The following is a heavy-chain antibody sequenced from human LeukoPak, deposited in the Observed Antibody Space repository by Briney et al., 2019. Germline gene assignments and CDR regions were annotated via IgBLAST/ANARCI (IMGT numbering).Heavy chain of an antibody. CDR3: ATTLIVVVPAASGY. J-gene: IGHJ4*02. D-gene: IGHD2-2*01. CDR2: INPNSGGT. Sequence: ASVKVSCKASGYTFTGYYMHWVRQAPGQGLEWMGWINPNSGGTNYAQKFQGRVTMTRDTSISTAYMELSRLRSDDTAVYYCATTLIVVVPAASGYWGQGTLVTVSS. CDR1: GYTFTGYY. V-gene: IGHV1-2*02.